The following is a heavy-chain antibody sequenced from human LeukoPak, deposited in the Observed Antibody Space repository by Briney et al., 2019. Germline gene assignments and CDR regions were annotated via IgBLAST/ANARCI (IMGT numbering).Heavy chain of an antibody. J-gene: IGHJ3*02. CDR1: GFTFSSYA. V-gene: IGHV3-30*04. CDR2: ISYDGSNK. CDR3: ARVEGSLAAFDI. D-gene: IGHD1-1*01. Sequence: GGSLRLSCAASGFTFSSYAMHWVRQAPGKGLEWVAVISYDGSNKYYADSAKGRFTISRDNSKNTLYLQMNSLRAEDTAVYYCARVEGSLAAFDIWGQGTMVTVSS.